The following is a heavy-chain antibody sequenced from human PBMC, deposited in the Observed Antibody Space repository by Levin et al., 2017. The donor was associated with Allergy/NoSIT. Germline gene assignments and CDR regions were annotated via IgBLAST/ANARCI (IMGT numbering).Heavy chain of an antibody. CDR2: ISSSGSTI. D-gene: IGHD4-17*01. CDR3: ARVTTVTENWFDP. CDR1: GFTFSSYE. J-gene: IGHJ5*02. Sequence: GGSLRLSCAASGFTFSSYEMNWVRQAPGKGLEWVSYISSSGSTIYYADSVKGRFTISRDNAKNSLYLQMNSLRAEDTAVYYCARVTTVTENWFDPWGQGTLVTVSS. V-gene: IGHV3-48*03.